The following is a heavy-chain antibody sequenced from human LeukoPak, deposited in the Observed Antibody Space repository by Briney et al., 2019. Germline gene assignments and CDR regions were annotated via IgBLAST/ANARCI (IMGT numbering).Heavy chain of an antibody. D-gene: IGHD1-26*01. V-gene: IGHV1-18*01. Sequence: ASVKASCKASGYTFTSYGISWVRQAPGQGLEWMGWISAYNGNTNYAQKLQGRVTMTTDTSTSTAYMELRSLRSDDTAVYYCARDRTMGELLYDPAFDYWGQGTLVTVSS. CDR1: GYTFTSYG. J-gene: IGHJ4*02. CDR2: ISAYNGNT. CDR3: ARDRTMGELLYDPAFDY.